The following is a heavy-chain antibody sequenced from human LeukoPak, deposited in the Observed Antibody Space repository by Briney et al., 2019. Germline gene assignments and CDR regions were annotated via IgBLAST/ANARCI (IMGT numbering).Heavy chain of an antibody. CDR2: ISSNGGST. D-gene: IGHD3-3*01. CDR3: VKDPPNYDPGRYFDY. J-gene: IGHJ4*02. V-gene: IGHV3-64D*06. CDR1: GFTFSSYW. Sequence: GGSLRLSCAASGFTFSSYWMYWVRQAPGKGLEYVSAISSNGGSTYYADSVKGRFTISRDNSKNTLYLQMSSLRAEDTAVYYCVKDPPNYDPGRYFDYWGQGTLVTVSS.